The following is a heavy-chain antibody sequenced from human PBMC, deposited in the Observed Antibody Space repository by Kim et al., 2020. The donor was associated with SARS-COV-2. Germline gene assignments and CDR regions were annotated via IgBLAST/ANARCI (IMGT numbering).Heavy chain of an antibody. CDR1: GFTFTSSA. J-gene: IGHJ6*02. CDR3: AAPKIMYYYDSSGYYNDYYGMDV. Sequence: SVKVSCKASGFTFTSSAMQWVRQARGQPLEWIGWIVVGSGNTNYAQKFQERVTITRDMSTSTAYMELSSLRSEDTAVYYCAAPKIMYYYDSSGYYNDYYGMDVWGQGTTVTVSS. D-gene: IGHD3-22*01. CDR2: IVVGSGNT. V-gene: IGHV1-58*02.